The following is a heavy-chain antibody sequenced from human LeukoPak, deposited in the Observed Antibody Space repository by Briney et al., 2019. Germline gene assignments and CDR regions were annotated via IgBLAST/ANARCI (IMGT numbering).Heavy chain of an antibody. Sequence: PGGSLRLSCVASGFILSTYAMNWVRQAPGKGLEWVAVISYDGNAEYYADSVKGRSTIFRDNAKNTLYLQMNSLRAEDTAVYYCVRDLGGRSGHWGQGTLVTVSS. D-gene: IGHD1-26*01. CDR3: VRDLGGRSGH. CDR2: ISYDGNAE. J-gene: IGHJ4*02. CDR1: GFILSTYA. V-gene: IGHV3-30*03.